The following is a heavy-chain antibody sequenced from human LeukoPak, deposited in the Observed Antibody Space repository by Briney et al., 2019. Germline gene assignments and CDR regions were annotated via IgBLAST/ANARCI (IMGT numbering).Heavy chain of an antibody. CDR3: ARDGQYTSSWYDFDF. D-gene: IGHD6-13*01. V-gene: IGHV3-11*06. J-gene: IGHJ4*02. CDR2: ISGSGSDT. CDR1: GFTFSDYY. Sequence: GGSLRLSCAASGFTFSDYYMTWIRQAPGKGLEWLSYISGSGSDTNYVDSVQGRFTISRDNAKNSLYLQMNSLRAEDTAVYYCARDGQYTSSWYDFDFWGQGTLVTVSS.